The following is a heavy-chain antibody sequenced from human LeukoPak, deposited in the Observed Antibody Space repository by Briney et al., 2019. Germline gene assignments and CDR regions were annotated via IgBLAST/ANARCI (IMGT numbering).Heavy chain of an antibody. D-gene: IGHD6-19*01. CDR2: ISGSGGST. CDR3: AKVHRQWLVGNYDY. CDR1: GFTFSSYA. V-gene: IGHV3-23*01. Sequence: GGSLRLSCAASGFTFSSYAMSWVRQAPGKGLEWVSAISGSGGSTYYADSVKGRFTISRDNSKNTLYLQMNSLRAEDTAVYYCAKVHRQWLVGNYDYWGQGTLVTVSS. J-gene: IGHJ4*02.